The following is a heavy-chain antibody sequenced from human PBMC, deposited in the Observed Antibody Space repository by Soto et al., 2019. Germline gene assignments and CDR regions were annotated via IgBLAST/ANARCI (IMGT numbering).Heavy chain of an antibody. CDR3: ARLGGLATISYYFDF. V-gene: IGHV4-39*01. D-gene: IGHD3-16*01. CDR2: IYYRGNA. J-gene: IGHJ4*02. CDR1: DDSINSDKYY. Sequence: QLQLQESGPGLVKPSETLSLTCSVSDDSINSDKYYWGWIRQPPGKGLEWIGSIYYRGNAYYNPSLQARVNISIDKSKGQFSLKLNSVTAADSAVYFCARLGGLATISYYFDFWGPGALVTVSS.